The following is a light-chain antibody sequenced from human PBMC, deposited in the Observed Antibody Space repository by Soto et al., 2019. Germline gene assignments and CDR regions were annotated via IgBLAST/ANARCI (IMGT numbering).Light chain of an antibody. J-gene: IGKJ1*01. V-gene: IGKV1-12*01. CDR2: AAS. CDR1: QGISSW. CDR3: QQANSFPRT. Sequence: DIQMTQSPSSVSASVGDRVTITCRASQGISSWLAWYQQKPGKAPKLLIYAASSLQSGVPSWFRGGGPGTDFTRNISSVQIEEYASYYCQQANSFPRTVGQGTKVEIK.